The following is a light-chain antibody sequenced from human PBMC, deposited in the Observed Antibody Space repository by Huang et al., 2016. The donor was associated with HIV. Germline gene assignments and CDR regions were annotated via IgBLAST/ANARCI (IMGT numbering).Light chain of an antibody. CDR3: QQYDSSPYT. CDR2: AAS. J-gene: IGKJ2*01. CDR1: QSVSVRY. V-gene: IGKV3-20*01. Sequence: EIVLTQSPGTLSLSPGERATLSCRASQSVSVRYLAWYQQKPGQAPRLLIYAASTRATGVPVRFSGSGSGTDFTLTINRLEPEDFAMYHCQQYDSSPYTFGQGTKLEIK.